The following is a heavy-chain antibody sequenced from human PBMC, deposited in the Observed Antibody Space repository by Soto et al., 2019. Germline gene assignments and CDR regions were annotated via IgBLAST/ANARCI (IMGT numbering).Heavy chain of an antibody. V-gene: IGHV1-3*05. Sequence: QVQLVQSGAEEKKPGASVKVSCKASGYTFTSYAMHWVRQAPGQRLEWMGWINAGNGNTKYSQKFQGRVTITRDTSASTAYMELSSLRSEETAVYYCAREGTVTLFDYWGQGTLVTVSS. J-gene: IGHJ4*02. D-gene: IGHD4-17*01. CDR2: INAGNGNT. CDR1: GYTFTSYA. CDR3: AREGTVTLFDY.